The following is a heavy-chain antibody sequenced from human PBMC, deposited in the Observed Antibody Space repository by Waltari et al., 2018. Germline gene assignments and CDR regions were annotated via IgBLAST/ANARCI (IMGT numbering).Heavy chain of an antibody. J-gene: IGHJ6*02. CDR1: GFTFSSYG. V-gene: IGHV3-30*02. CDR3: AREEGSGSYSFYYYYGMDV. Sequence: QVQLVESGGGVVQPGGSLRLSCAASGFTFSSYGMHWVRQAPGQGLEWVAFIRYDGSNKYYADSVKGRFTISRDNSKNTLYLQMNSLRAEDTAVYYCAREEGSGSYSFYYYYGMDVWGQGTTVTVSS. CDR2: IRYDGSNK. D-gene: IGHD6-6*01.